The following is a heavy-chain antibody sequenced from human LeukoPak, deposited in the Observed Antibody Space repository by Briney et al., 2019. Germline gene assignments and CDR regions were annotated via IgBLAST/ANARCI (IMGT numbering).Heavy chain of an antibody. Sequence: SETLSLTCTVSGGSISSYYWSWIRQPPGKGLEWIAYMDYSGSTSYNPSLKSRVSTSVDTSKNQFSLKVRSVTAADTAVYYCARHGGDYTFDYWGEGTLVTVSS. CDR1: GGSISSYY. V-gene: IGHV4-59*08. D-gene: IGHD4-17*01. CDR2: MDYSGST. J-gene: IGHJ4*02. CDR3: ARHGGDYTFDY.